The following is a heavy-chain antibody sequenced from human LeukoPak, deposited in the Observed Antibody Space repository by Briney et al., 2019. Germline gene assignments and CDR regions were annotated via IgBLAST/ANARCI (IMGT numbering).Heavy chain of an antibody. CDR2: VYFIGGT. CDR1: DGSLSRFSYY. D-gene: IGHD6-13*01. J-gene: IGHJ2*01. CDR3: ARHEKGGAAAGYWYFDL. V-gene: IGHV4-39*01. Sequence: SETLSLTSTVSDGSLSRFSYYWAWIRHPPGKGLQWMGSVYFIGGTYYNPSLESRVTISVDTSKNQFSLQLRSVTAADTAVYYCARHEKGGAAAGYWYFDLWGRGTLITVSS.